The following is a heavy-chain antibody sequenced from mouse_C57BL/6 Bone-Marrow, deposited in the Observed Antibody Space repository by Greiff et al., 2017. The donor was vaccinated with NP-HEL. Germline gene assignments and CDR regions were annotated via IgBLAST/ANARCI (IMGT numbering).Heavy chain of an antibody. D-gene: IGHD1-1*01. CDR3: ARSVYGSSSWFAY. Sequence: EVKLVESGPGLAKPSQTLSLTCSVTGYSITSDYWNWIRKFPGNKLEYMGYISYSGSTYYNPSLKSRISITRDTSKNQYYLQLNSMTTEDTATYYCARSVYGSSSWFAYWGQGTLVTVSA. CDR2: ISYSGST. CDR1: GYSITSDY. J-gene: IGHJ3*01. V-gene: IGHV3-8*01.